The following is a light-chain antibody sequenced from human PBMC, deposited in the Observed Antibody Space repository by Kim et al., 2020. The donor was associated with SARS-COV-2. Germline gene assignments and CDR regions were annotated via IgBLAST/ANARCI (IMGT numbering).Light chain of an antibody. CDR2: DAS. Sequence: SVADSATITCRARQGIGSALAWYQQKPGRTPKLLIYDASTFETGVPSRFSGSGSGTDFTLTISSLQPDDLATYYCQQFNDYPFTIGGGTKVDIK. V-gene: IGKV1D-13*01. CDR1: QGIGSA. CDR3: QQFNDYPFT. J-gene: IGKJ4*01.